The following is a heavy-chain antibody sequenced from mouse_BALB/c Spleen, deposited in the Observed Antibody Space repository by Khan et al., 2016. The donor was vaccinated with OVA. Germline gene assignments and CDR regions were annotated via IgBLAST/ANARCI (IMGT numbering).Heavy chain of an antibody. CDR1: GYIFTDYH. CDR2: ISPGSDDT. Sequence: VQLQEPGAELARPGASVKLSCKASGYIFTDYHINWVKQRTGQGLEWIGEISPGSDDTYYNEKFKGKATLTADNSSSTAYMQLSSLTCEDSAVYVCARRNYFGYTFAYWDPGTLVTVSA. V-gene: IGHV1-77*01. D-gene: IGHD1-2*01. J-gene: IGHJ3*01. CDR3: ARRNYFGYTFAY.